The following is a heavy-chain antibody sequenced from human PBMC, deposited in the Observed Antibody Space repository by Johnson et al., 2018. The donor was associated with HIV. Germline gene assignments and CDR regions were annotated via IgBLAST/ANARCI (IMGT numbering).Heavy chain of an antibody. V-gene: IGHV3-73*01. CDR1: GFTFSGSA. J-gene: IGHJ3*02. CDR3: AYYYDSSGPGHDAFDI. Sequence: VQVVESGGGLVQPGGSLKLSCAASGFTFSGSAMHWVRQASGKGLEWVGRIRSKANSYATAYAASVKGRFTISRDDSKNTAYLQMNSLKTEDTAVYYCAYYYDSSGPGHDAFDIWGQGTMVTVSS. CDR2: IRSKANSYAT. D-gene: IGHD3-22*01.